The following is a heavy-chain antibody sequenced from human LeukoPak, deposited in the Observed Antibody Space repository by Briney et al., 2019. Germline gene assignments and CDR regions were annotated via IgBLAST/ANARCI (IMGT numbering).Heavy chain of an antibody. Sequence: GGSLRLSCAASGFTFTSYWMHWVRQAPGKGLVWVSRVNSDGSSTTHADSVKGRFTISRDNSKNTLYLQMNSLRAEDTAVYYCAPSPLGGDAISPHYFDYWGQGTLVTVSS. D-gene: IGHD2-8*01. CDR1: GFTFTSYW. CDR3: APSPLGGDAISPHYFDY. CDR2: VNSDGSST. V-gene: IGHV3-74*01. J-gene: IGHJ4*02.